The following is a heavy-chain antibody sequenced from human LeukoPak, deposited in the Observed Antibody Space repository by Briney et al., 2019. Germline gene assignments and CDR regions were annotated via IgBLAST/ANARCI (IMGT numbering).Heavy chain of an antibody. D-gene: IGHD6-13*01. V-gene: IGHV3-21*01. CDR3: ARGSAGVFRCDY. J-gene: IGHJ4*02. Sequence: GGSLRLSCAASGFTFSSYSMNWVRQAPGKGLEWVSSISSSSSYIYYADSVKGRFTISRDNARNSLYLQMNSLRAEDTAVYYCARGSAGVFRCDYWGQGTLVTVSS. CDR2: ISSSSSYI. CDR1: GFTFSSYS.